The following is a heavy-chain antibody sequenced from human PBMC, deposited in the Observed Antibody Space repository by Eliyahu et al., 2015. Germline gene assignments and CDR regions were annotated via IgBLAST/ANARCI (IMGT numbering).Heavy chain of an antibody. CDR3: ARIQPERFLEWLPGDYYFDN. J-gene: IGHJ4*02. CDR1: GXSLSXARMG. CDR2: IFSNDEK. D-gene: IGHD3-3*01. V-gene: IGHV2-26*01. Sequence: QVTLKESGPVLVKPTETLTLTCTVSGXSLSXARMGXSWIRQPPGKALEWLAHIFSNDEKSYSTSLKSRLTISKDTSKSQVVLTMTNMDPVDTATYYCARIQPERFLEWLPGDYYFDNWGQGTLVTVSS.